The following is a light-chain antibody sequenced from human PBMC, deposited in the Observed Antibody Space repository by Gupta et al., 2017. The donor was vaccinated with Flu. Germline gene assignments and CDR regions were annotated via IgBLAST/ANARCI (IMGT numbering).Light chain of an antibody. CDR2: DVS. J-gene: IGLJ1*01. CDR3: ASYTASSTLEGV. V-gene: IGLV2-14*03. Sequence: QSALTQPASVSGSPGQSITISCTGTRSDIGVNDYVSWYQQYPGGRPKLIIFDVSNRPSGISNRFSGFKSGNTASLTISGLQAEDEADYYCASYTASSTLEGVFGTGTRVIVL. CDR1: RSDIGVNDY.